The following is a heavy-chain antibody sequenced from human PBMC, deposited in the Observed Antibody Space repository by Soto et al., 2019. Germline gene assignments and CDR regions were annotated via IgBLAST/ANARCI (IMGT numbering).Heavy chain of an antibody. Sequence: SETLSLTCTVSGGSISSVGYYWSWIRQHPGKGLEWIGYIYYSGSTYYNPSLKSRVTISVDTSKNQFSLKLSSVTAADTAVYYCAREGAAAGTNWFDPWGQGTLVTVSS. CDR3: AREGAAAGTNWFDP. D-gene: IGHD6-13*01. CDR2: IYYSGST. CDR1: GGSISSVGYY. J-gene: IGHJ5*02. V-gene: IGHV4-31*03.